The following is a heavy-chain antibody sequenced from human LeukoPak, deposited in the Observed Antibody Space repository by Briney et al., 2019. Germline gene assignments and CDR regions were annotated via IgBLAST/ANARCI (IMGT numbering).Heavy chain of an antibody. Sequence: PGGSLRLSCAASGFTFSDYYMSWIRQAPGKGLEWVSYISSSGSTIYYADSVKGRFTISRDNAKNSLYLQMSSLRAEDTAVYYCARAAAGGWGSYYYYYMDVWGKGTTVTVSS. D-gene: IGHD6-13*01. CDR1: GFTFSDYY. J-gene: IGHJ6*03. V-gene: IGHV3-11*01. CDR2: ISSSGSTI. CDR3: ARAAAGGWGSYYYYYMDV.